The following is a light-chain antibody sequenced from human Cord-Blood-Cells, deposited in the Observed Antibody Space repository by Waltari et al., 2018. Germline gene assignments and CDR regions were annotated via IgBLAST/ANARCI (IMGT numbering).Light chain of an antibody. CDR2: GKN. CDR1: GLRSYY. V-gene: IGLV3-19*01. J-gene: IGLJ3*02. CDR3: QSRDRSGNHWV. Sequence: SSELTQDPAVSVALGQTVRITCQGDGLRSYYASWYPQQAGQAPVLVIDGKNNRPSGIPDRFASSSSGSTASLTITGAQAEDEADYYCQSRDRSGNHWVCGGGTKLTVL.